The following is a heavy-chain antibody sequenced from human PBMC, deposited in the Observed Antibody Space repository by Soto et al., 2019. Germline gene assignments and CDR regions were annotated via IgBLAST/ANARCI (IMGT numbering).Heavy chain of an antibody. CDR1: GGSISSYY. CDR2: IYYSGST. D-gene: IGHD6-13*01. J-gene: IGHJ4*02. CDR3: ASITIAAAGTYLYY. Sequence: PSETLSLTCTVSGGSISSYYWSWIRQPPGKGLEWIGYIYYSGSTNYNPSLKSRVTISVDTSKNQFSLKLSSVTAADTAVYYCASITIAAAGTYLYYWGQGTLVTVSS. V-gene: IGHV4-59*01.